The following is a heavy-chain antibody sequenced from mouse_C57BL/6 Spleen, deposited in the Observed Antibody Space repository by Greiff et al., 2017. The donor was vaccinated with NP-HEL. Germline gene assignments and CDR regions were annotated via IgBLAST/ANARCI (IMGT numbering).Heavy chain of an antibody. Sequence: EVKLLESEGGLVQPGSSMKLSCTASGFTFSDYYMAWVRQVPEKGLEWVANINYDGSSTYYLDSLKSRFIISRDNAKNILYLQMSSLKSEDTATYYCARVITTVVANWYFDVWGTGTTVTVSS. D-gene: IGHD1-1*01. J-gene: IGHJ1*03. CDR2: INYDGSST. V-gene: IGHV5-16*01. CDR1: GFTFSDYY. CDR3: ARVITTVVANWYFDV.